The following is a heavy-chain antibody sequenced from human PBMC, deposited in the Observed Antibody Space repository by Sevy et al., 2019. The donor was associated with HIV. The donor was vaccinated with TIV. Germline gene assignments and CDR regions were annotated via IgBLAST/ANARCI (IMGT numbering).Heavy chain of an antibody. CDR1: GGSISSSSYY. V-gene: IGHV4-39*01. D-gene: IGHD3-3*01. J-gene: IGHJ6*02. CDR2: IYYSGST. Sequence: SETLSLTCTVSGGSISSSSYYWGWIRQPPGKGLEWIGSIYYSGSTYYNPSLKSQVTISVDTSKNQFSLKLSYVTAAXTAVYYCARHSPTAYYHFWSGYYSGAYYYYYGMDVWGQGTTVTVSS. CDR3: ARHSPTAYYHFWSGYYSGAYYYYYGMDV.